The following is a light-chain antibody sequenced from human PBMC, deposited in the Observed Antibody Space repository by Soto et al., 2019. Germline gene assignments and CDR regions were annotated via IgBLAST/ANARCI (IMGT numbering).Light chain of an antibody. V-gene: IGLV1-51*01. CDR3: GTWDSSLSAYV. J-gene: IGLJ1*01. CDR1: SSNIGNNY. CDR2: DNN. Sequence: QSVLPKPHSVSAAPGQKVTISCSGSSSNIGNNYVSWYQQLPGTAPKLLIYDNNKRPSGIPDRFSGSKSGTSATLGITGLQTGDESDYDCGTWDSSLSAYVFGTGTKLTVL.